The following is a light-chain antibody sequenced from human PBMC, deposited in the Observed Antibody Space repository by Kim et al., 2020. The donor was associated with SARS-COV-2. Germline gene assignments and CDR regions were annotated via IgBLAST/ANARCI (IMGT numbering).Light chain of an antibody. CDR3: ISYAGRNTWV. Sequence: QSVTVPCTETSMYVGGYNYISWYQHHPGKAPKHIIFDVNKRPSGVPDRFSASKSGNTASLIVSGLQAEDEADYYCISYAGRNTWVFGAGTQLTVL. CDR1: SMYVGGYNY. CDR2: DVN. J-gene: IGLJ7*01. V-gene: IGLV2-8*01.